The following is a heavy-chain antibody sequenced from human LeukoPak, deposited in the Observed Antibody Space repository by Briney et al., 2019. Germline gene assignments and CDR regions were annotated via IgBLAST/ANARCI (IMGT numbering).Heavy chain of an antibody. J-gene: IGHJ4*02. V-gene: IGHV4-59*01. D-gene: IGHD2-21*02. CDR1: GGSISSYY. Sequence: PSETLSLTCTVSGGSISSYYWSWIRQPPGKGLEWIGYIYYSGSTNYNPSLKSRVTISVDTSKNQFSLKLSSVTATDTAVYYCARVRGGDLGEPGYFGYWGQGTLVTVSS. CDR2: IYYSGST. CDR3: ARVRGGDLGEPGYFGY.